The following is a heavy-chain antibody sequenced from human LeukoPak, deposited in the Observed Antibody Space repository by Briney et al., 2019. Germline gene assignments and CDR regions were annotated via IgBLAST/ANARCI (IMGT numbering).Heavy chain of an antibody. CDR1: GGSISSSSYY. D-gene: IGHD3-22*01. CDR2: IYYSGST. J-gene: IGHJ5*02. CDR3: ARIYYYDRGPFGP. V-gene: IGHV4-39*07. Sequence: SETLSLTCTVSGGSISSSSYYWGWIRQPPGKGLEWIGSIYYSGSTYYNPSLKSRVTISVDTPKNQFSLKLSSVTAADTAVYYCARIYYYDRGPFGPWGQGTLVTVSS.